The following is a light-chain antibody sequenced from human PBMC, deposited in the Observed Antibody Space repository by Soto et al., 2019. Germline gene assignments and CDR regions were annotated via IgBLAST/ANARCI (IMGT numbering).Light chain of an antibody. CDR1: RSVNQY. V-gene: IGKV3-11*01. CDR3: QQRSNWPLS. J-gene: IGKJ4*01. CDR2: DAS. Sequence: EVVMTQSPATLSVSPGERATLSCRASRSVNQYLAWYQQRPGQAPRLLIYDASNRATGVPARFSGSGSGTDFTLIISSLEPEDFAVYYCQQRSNWPLSFGGGTKVEI.